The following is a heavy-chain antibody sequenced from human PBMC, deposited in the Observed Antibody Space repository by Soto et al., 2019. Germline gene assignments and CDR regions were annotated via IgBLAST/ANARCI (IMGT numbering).Heavy chain of an antibody. J-gene: IGHJ4*02. Sequence: GPTLGNAAGTLTLTCTFSVFSLITSGVGVGCIRQSPGDALEWLVFVYWDDYNRYSPSLKSRLTITKDTSKNQVVLTMTNMDPVETATYYCAHRLGGYTWNDGYFDYWGQVTLVT. V-gene: IGHV2-5*02. CDR1: VFSLITSGVG. CDR3: AHRLGGYTWNDGYFDY. D-gene: IGHD1-20*01. CDR2: VYWDDYN.